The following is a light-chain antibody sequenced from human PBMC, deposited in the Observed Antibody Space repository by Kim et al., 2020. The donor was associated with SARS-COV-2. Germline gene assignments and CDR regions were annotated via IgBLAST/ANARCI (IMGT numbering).Light chain of an antibody. J-gene: IGLJ2*01. Sequence: GSPGKTASITCSGDKLGDKYACWYQQKPGQSPVLVIYQDSKRPSGIPERFSGSNSGNTATLTISGTQAMDEADYYCQAWDSSTEVFGGGTQLTVL. CDR3: QAWDSSTEV. V-gene: IGLV3-1*01. CDR1: KLGDKY. CDR2: QDS.